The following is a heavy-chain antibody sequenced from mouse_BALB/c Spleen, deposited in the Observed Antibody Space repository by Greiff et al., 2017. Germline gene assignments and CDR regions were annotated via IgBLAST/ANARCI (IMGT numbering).Heavy chain of an antibody. CDR2: ISDGGSYT. D-gene: IGHD2-3*01. Sequence: EVQLVESGGGLVKPGGSLKLSCAASGFTFSDYYMYWVRQTPEKRLEWVATISDGGSYTYYPDSVKGRFTISRDNPKNTLFLQMTSLRSEDTAMYYCARNDGYSYAMDYWGQGTSVTVSS. J-gene: IGHJ4*01. CDR1: GFTFSDYY. CDR3: ARNDGYSYAMDY. V-gene: IGHV5-4*02.